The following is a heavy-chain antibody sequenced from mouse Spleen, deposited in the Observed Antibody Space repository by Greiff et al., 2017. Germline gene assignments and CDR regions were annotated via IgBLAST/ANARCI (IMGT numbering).Heavy chain of an antibody. CDR2: IDPETGGT. CDR1: GYTFTDYE. CDR3: TGPIPSY. V-gene: IGHV1-15*01. Sequence: QVQLQQSGAELVRPGASVTLSCKASGYTFTDYEMHWVKQTPVHGLEWLGAIDPETGGTAYNQKFKGKAILTADKSSSTAYMELRSLTSEDSAVYYCTGPIPSYWGQGTLVTVSA. D-gene: IGHD3-3*01. J-gene: IGHJ3*01.